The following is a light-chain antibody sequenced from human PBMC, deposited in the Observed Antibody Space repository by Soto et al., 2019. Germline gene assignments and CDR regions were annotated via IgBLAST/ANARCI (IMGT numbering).Light chain of an antibody. J-gene: IGKJ5*01. CDR2: GAS. Sequence: EIVLTQSPGTLSLSPGERATLSCRASQSVTNSYLVWYQQKPGQAPRLLIYGASSRATGIPARFSGSGSGTEFTLAISSLQSEDFAVYYCQQYNNWPSITFGQGTRLEIK. V-gene: IGKV3D-15*01. CDR3: QQYNNWPSIT. CDR1: QSVTNSY.